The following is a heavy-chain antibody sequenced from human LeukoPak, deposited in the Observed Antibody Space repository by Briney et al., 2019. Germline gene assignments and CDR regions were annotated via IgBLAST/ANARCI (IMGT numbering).Heavy chain of an antibody. Sequence: SETLSLTCTVSGGSISSGTYYWSWVRQHPGKGLEWIGYIYYSGSTFYNPSLKSRVTISLDTSKNQFSLKLSSVTAADTAVYYCARDSSGYSYFDYWGQGTLVTVSS. CDR2: IYYSGST. CDR1: GGSISSGTYY. CDR3: ARDSSGYSYFDY. J-gene: IGHJ4*02. D-gene: IGHD3-22*01. V-gene: IGHV4-31*03.